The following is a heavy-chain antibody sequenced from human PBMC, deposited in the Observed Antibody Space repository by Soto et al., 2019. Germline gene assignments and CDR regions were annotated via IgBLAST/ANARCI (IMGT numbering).Heavy chain of an antibody. D-gene: IGHD1-1*01. CDR3: ASNRCGAHKDGNDFWTQGSSDTGSAGM. J-gene: IGHJ6*01. Sequence: GRLRQDTGKGLEWIGSIYYSGSPYYNPSLKSRVTISIDTSKNQFSLKLSSVTAADTAVYYCASNRCGAHKDGNDFWTQGSSDTGSAGM. V-gene: IGHV4-39*01. CDR2: IYYSGSP.